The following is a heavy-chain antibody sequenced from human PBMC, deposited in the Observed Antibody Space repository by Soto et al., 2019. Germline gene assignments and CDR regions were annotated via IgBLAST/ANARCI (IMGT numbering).Heavy chain of an antibody. CDR1: GGSISRYY. D-gene: IGHD6-13*01. CDR2: IYYSGST. CDR3: ARQHRGIDTRSDRFDT. V-gene: IGHV4-59*08. J-gene: IGHJ3*02. Sequence: QVQLQESGPGLVKPSETLSLTCTVSGGSISRYYWNWIRQPPGKGLEWIGYIYYSGSTNYNPSLKRRVVITLDTSKTQFALKLSSVPAAEAAIDYCARQHRGIDTRSDRFDTWGQGTMVTVSS.